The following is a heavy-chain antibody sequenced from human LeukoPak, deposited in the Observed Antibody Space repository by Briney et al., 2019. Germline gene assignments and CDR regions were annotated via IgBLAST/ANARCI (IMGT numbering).Heavy chain of an antibody. CDR2: IYYSGST. CDR1: GGYISSYY. Sequence: SETLSLTCTVSGGYISSYYWSWIRQPPGKGLEWIGYIYYSGSTNYNPSLKSRVTISVDTSKNQFSLKLSSVTAADTAVYYCAREIRDSSGYPFWNDDAFDIWGQGTMVTVSS. D-gene: IGHD3-22*01. J-gene: IGHJ3*02. V-gene: IGHV4-59*01. CDR3: AREIRDSSGYPFWNDDAFDI.